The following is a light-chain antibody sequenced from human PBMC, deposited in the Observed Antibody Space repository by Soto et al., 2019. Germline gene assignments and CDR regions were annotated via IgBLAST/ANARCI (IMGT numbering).Light chain of an antibody. J-gene: IGKJ1*01. V-gene: IGKV1-39*01. Sequence: DIQMTQSPSSLSASVGDRVTITCRASHSISSYLNRYQQKPGKAPKHLIYAASSLQSGVPSRFSGRGSGTDFTLTIRSLQAEDFATYYCERSYRTPWTFGQGTKVEIK. CDR2: AAS. CDR1: HSISSY. CDR3: ERSYRTPWT.